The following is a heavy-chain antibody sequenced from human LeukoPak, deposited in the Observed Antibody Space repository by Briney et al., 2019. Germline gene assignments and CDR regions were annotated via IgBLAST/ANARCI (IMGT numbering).Heavy chain of an antibody. CDR2: IYYSGST. J-gene: IGHJ4*02. Sequence: PSETLSLTCTVSGGSISSYSWSWIRQPPGKGLEWIGYIYYSGSTNYNPSLKSRVTISVDTSKNQFSLKLSSGTAADTAVYYCARQNTGWDYFDYWGQGTLVTVSS. CDR1: GGSISSYS. CDR3: ARQNTGWDYFDY. V-gene: IGHV4-59*08. D-gene: IGHD6-19*01.